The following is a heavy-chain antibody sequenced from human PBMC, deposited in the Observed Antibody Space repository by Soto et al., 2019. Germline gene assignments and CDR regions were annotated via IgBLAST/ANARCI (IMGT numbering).Heavy chain of an antibody. CDR3: AREGDTAMATSRFDY. Sequence: QVQLVQSGAEVKKPGSSVKVSCKASGGTFSSYTISWVRQAPGQGLEWMGRIIPILGIANYAQKFQGRVTITADKSTSTAYMELSSLGSEDTAVYYCAREGDTAMATSRFDYWGQGTLVTVSS. V-gene: IGHV1-69*08. CDR1: GGTFSSYT. CDR2: IIPILGIA. D-gene: IGHD5-18*01. J-gene: IGHJ4*02.